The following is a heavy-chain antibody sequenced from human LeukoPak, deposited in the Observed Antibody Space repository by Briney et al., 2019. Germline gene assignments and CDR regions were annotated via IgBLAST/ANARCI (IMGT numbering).Heavy chain of an antibody. Sequence: SETLSLTCTVSGGSISSYYWSWIRQPPGKGLEWSGYIYYSGSTNYNPSLKSRVTISVDTSKNQFSLKLSSVTAADTAVYYCARGGGIAVAGSFDYWGQGTLVTVSS. J-gene: IGHJ4*02. D-gene: IGHD6-19*01. CDR2: IYYSGST. CDR3: ARGGGIAVAGSFDY. CDR1: GGSISSYY. V-gene: IGHV4-59*08.